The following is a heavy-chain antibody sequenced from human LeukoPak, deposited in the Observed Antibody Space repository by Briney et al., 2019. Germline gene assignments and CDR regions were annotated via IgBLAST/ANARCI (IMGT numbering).Heavy chain of an antibody. CDR2: IYYSGTT. CDR1: GGSISSSPYY. J-gene: IGHJ4*02. Sequence: SETLSLTCTVSGGSISSSPYYWGRIRQPPGKGLEWIGSIYYSGTTHYNPSLESQVTISVGTSKNQFSLKLSSVTAADTAVYYCASAGRWLENVFDSGGQGTLVTVSS. CDR3: ASAGRWLENVFDS. V-gene: IGHV4-39*07. D-gene: IGHD5-24*01.